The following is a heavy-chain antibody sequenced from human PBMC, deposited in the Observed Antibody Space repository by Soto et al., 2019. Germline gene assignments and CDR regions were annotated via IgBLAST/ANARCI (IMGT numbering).Heavy chain of an antibody. J-gene: IGHJ6*02. D-gene: IGHD3-10*01. V-gene: IGHV3-30*18. CDR2: ISYDGILK. CDR1: GFTFSAFG. CDR3: AKDFKVSGGHYGSLNYYYGMDV. Sequence: QVHLVESGGGVVQPGRSLRLSCAVSGFTFSAFGMHWVRQAPGKGLEWVAIISYDGILKYYADSVKGRFTISRDTFKGALYLQMNSLTPEDTAVYYCAKDFKVSGGHYGSLNYYYGMDVWGQGTTVTVSS.